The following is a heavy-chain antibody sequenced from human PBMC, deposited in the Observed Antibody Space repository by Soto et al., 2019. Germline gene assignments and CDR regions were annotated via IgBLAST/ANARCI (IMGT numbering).Heavy chain of an antibody. Sequence: EVQLVESGGGLVQPGGSLRLSCAASGFTFSDYGVNWVRQAPGKGLEWISYISSGSDTIYYADSVKGRFNISRDNAKKSLFLQMTSLRDEDTAVYYCARVSTTWEDDYWGQGTLVTVSS. D-gene: IGHD1-26*01. CDR1: GFTFSDYG. J-gene: IGHJ4*02. V-gene: IGHV3-48*02. CDR2: ISSGSDTI. CDR3: ARVSTTWEDDY.